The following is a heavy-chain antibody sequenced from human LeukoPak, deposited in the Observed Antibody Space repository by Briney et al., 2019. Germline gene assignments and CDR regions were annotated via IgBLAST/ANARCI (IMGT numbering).Heavy chain of an antibody. CDR2: INWNGGST. CDR3: ATDIRAVGDSRYFDY. V-gene: IGHV3-20*04. J-gene: IGHJ4*02. CDR1: GFTFDDYG. Sequence: GGSLRLSCAASGFTFDDYGMSWVRHAPGKGLEWVSGINWNGGSTGYADSVKGRFTISRDNAENSLYLQMNSLTVEDTAIYYCATDIRAVGDSRYFDYWGQGALVTVSS. D-gene: IGHD1-26*01.